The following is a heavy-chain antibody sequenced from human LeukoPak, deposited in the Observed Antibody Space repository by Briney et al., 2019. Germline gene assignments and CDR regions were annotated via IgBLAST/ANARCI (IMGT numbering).Heavy chain of an antibody. CDR3: AKGYCSGGSCYLDY. CDR2: ISASGGST. CDR1: GFTFSSYA. J-gene: IGHJ4*02. V-gene: IGHV3-23*01. D-gene: IGHD2-15*01. Sequence: GGSLRLSCAASGFTFSSYAMNWVRQAPGKGLEWVSTISASGGSTYYFVKGRFTISRDNSKNTLYLQMNSLRAEDTAVYYCAKGYCSGGSCYLDYWGQGSLVTVSS.